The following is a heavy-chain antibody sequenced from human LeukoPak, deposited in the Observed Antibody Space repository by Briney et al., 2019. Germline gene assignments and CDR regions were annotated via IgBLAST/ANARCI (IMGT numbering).Heavy chain of an antibody. J-gene: IGHJ6*04. CDR3: SYGSGSSYNVYYYAMDV. V-gene: IGHV3-49*04. D-gene: IGHD3-10*01. CDR1: GFTFGVYA. CDR2: IRSKAYGGTT. Sequence: GGSLRLSCTVSGFTFGVYAMSWVRQAPGKGLEWVGFIRSKAYGGTTEYAASVKGRFTISRDDSKSIAYLQMNSLKTEDTAVYYCSYGSGSSYNVYYYAMDVWGKGTTVTVSS.